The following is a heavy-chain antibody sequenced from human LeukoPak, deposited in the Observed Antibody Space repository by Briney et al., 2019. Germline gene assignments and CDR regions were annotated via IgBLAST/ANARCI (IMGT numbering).Heavy chain of an antibody. V-gene: IGHV3-23*01. D-gene: IGHD4-17*01. Sequence: GGSLRLSCAASGFTLSNYALTWVRQAPGRGLEWVSSISGISTYYADSVKGRFSISRDNYKNTLYLQMSSLRAEDTAVYYCARGPNGNYVGAFDFQRWGQGTLVTVSS. CDR1: GFTLSNYA. CDR3: ARGPNGNYVGAFDFQR. J-gene: IGHJ1*01. CDR2: ISGIST.